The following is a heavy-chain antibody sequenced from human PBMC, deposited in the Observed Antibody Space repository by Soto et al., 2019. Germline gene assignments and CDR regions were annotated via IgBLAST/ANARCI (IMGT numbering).Heavy chain of an antibody. CDR3: APSRTRYCWNDFDD. CDR1: GSSISGRYYY. V-gene: IGHV4-39*01. J-gene: IGHJ4*02. D-gene: IGHD1-1*01. CDR2: VFYSGFT. Sequence: PSVSRSLTCSLAGSSISGRYYYCGWLRQSPGKGPEWLGSVFYSGFTSYNPSLESRFSVSVDTSNNQFSLKLRGVSAADTALSYCAPSRTRYCWNDFDDWGQGAMVTVSS.